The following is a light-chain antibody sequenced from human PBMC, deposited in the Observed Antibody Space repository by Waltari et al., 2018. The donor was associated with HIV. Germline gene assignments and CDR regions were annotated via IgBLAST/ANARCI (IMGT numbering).Light chain of an antibody. V-gene: IGKV4-1*01. CDR1: QTVLYNSNNKNH. Sequence: DIVMTQSPDSLAVSLGERATISCKSSQTVLYNSNNKNHLAWYQQKAGQPPKLLIYWASIREIGVPERFTGSGSGTDSNLTISSLRADDVAVYYCQQFFTFPRTFGQGTKVEI. CDR3: QQFFTFPRT. CDR2: WAS. J-gene: IGKJ1*01.